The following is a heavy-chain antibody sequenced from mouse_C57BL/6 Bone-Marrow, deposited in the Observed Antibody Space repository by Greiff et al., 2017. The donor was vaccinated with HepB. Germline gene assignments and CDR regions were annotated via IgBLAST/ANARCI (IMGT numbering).Heavy chain of an antibody. V-gene: IGHV1-55*01. CDR2: IYPGSGST. D-gene: IGHD1-1*01. CDR3: ASGGPYYYGSSMDY. Sequence: QVQLQQPGAELVKPGASVKMSCKASGYTFTSYWITWVKQRPGQGLEWIGDIYPGSGSTNYNEKFKSKATLTVDTSSSTAYMQLSSLTSEDSAVYYCASGGPYYYGSSMDYWGQGTSVTVSS. J-gene: IGHJ4*01. CDR1: GYTFTSYW.